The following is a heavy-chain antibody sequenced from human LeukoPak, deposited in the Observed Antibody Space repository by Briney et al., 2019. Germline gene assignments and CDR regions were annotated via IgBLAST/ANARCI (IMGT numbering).Heavy chain of an antibody. Sequence: SVKVSCKPSGGTFSTYSVTWVRQAPGQGLEWMGGIFPIFGITNHAQKFQGRVTITADKSTSTAYMELSSLRPEDTAVYYCASGPYGEYSGDPYYYYMDVWGRGTTVTVSS. CDR1: GGTFSTYS. D-gene: IGHD4-17*01. CDR2: IFPIFGIT. J-gene: IGHJ6*03. V-gene: IGHV1-69*10. CDR3: ASGPYGEYSGDPYYYYMDV.